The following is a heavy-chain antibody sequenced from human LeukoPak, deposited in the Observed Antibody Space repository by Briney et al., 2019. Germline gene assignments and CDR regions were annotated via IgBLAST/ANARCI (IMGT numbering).Heavy chain of an antibody. CDR3: ARELKGYYDSSGYYLDY. CDR2: ISSSSSYI. D-gene: IGHD3-22*01. Sequence: GGSLRLSCAASGLTFSSYSMNWVRQAPGKGLEWVSSISSSSSYIYYADSVKGRFTISRDNAKNSLYLQMNSLRAEGTAVYYCARELKGYYDSSGYYLDYWGQGTLVTVSS. V-gene: IGHV3-21*01. CDR1: GLTFSSYS. J-gene: IGHJ4*02.